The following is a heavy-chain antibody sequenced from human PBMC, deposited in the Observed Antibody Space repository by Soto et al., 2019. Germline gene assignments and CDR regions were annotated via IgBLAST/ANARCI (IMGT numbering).Heavy chain of an antibody. D-gene: IGHD1-26*01. Sequence: QVQLAQSGTEVKRPGDSVKVSCKASGYTFTGYYVHWVRQAPGQGLEWMGWINPNSGDTYLAQRFQGRVTMNRDTSIGTAYMELRGLTSEDTAEYYCAKGGAIVAAGTRVYLYNAMDVWGQGTTVTVSS. CDR1: GYTFTGYY. V-gene: IGHV1-2*02. CDR3: AKGGAIVAAGTRVYLYNAMDV. J-gene: IGHJ6*02. CDR2: INPNSGDT.